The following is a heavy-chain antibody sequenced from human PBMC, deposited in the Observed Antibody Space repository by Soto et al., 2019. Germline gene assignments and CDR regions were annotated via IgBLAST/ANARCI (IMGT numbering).Heavy chain of an antibody. CDR3: ARAMQIQLWLAGDY. CDR2: ISYDGSNK. Sequence: SGGSLRLSCAASGFTFSSYAMHWVRQAPGKGLEWVAVISYDGSNKYYADSVKGRFTISRDNSKNTLYLQMNSLRAEDTAVYYCARAMQIQLWLAGDYWGQGTLVTVSS. D-gene: IGHD5-18*01. V-gene: IGHV3-30-3*01. J-gene: IGHJ4*02. CDR1: GFTFSSYA.